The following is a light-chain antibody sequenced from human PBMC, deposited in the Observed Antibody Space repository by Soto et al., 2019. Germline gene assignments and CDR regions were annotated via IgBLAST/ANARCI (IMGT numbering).Light chain of an antibody. CDR2: AAS. CDR1: QDISSW. V-gene: IGKV1-12*01. Sequence: DIQMTQSPSSVSASVGDRVPISCRASQDISSWLAWYQQKPGKAPKLLIYAASTLESAVPSRFSGSGSGTDFNLTISSLQPEDFATYYCQQAHSFPPTFGGGTKVEIK. J-gene: IGKJ4*01. CDR3: QQAHSFPPT.